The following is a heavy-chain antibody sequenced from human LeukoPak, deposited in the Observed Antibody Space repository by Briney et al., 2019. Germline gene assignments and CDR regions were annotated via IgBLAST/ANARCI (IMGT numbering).Heavy chain of an antibody. Sequence: SCKASGYTFSTYAMHWVRQAPGKGLEWVAVISYDGSNKYYADSVKGRFTISRDNSKNTLYLQMNSLRAEDTALYYCAKGLRYFDWLYTNWFDPWGQGTLVTVSS. J-gene: IGHJ5*02. V-gene: IGHV3-30*04. CDR2: ISYDGSNK. CDR1: GYTFSTYA. CDR3: AKGLRYFDWLYTNWFDP. D-gene: IGHD3-9*01.